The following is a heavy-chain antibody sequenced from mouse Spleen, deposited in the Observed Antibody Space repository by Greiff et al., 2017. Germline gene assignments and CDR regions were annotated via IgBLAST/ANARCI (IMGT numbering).Heavy chain of an antibody. J-gene: IGHJ1*01. D-gene: IGHD2-12*01. V-gene: IGHV14-2*01. CDR2: IDPEDGET. Sequence: VQLKESGAELVKPGASVKLSCTASGFNIKDYYMHWVKQRTEQGLEWIGRIDPEDGETKYAPKFQGKATITADTSYNTAYLQLSSLTSEDAAVYYYARWECYSGWYFDVWGAGTTVTVSS. CDR3: ARWECYSGWYFDV. CDR1: GFNIKDYY.